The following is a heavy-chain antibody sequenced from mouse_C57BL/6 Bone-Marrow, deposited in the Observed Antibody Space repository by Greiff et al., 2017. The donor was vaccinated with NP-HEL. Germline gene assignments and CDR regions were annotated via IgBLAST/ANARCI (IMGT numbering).Heavy chain of an antibody. CDR1: GYTFTDYY. D-gene: IGHD1-1*01. CDR2: IYPGSGNT. CDR3: ARYHYGSSYYFDD. Sequence: VQLQESGAELVRPGASVKLSCKASGYTFTDYYINWVKQRPGQGLEWIARIYPGSGNTYYNEKFKGKATLTAEKSSSTAYMQLSSLTSEDSAVYCCARYHYGSSYYFDDWGQGTTLTVSS. V-gene: IGHV1-76*01. J-gene: IGHJ2*01.